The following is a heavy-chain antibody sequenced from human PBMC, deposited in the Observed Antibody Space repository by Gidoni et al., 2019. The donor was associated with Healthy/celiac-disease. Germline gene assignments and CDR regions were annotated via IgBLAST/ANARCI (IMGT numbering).Heavy chain of an antibody. V-gene: IGHV4-39*01. Sequence: QLQLQESGPGLVKPSETLSLTCTVSGGSISSSSYYWGWIRQPPGKGLEWIGSIYYSGSTYYNPSLKSRVTISVDTSKNQFSLKLSSVTAADTAVYYCARQAGYCSSTSCYYDYWGQGTLVTVSS. CDR2: IYYSGST. J-gene: IGHJ4*02. D-gene: IGHD2-2*01. CDR3: ARQAGYCSSTSCYYDY. CDR1: GGSISSSSYY.